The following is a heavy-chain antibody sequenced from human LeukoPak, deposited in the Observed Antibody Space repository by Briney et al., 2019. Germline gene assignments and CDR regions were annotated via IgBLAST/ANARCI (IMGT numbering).Heavy chain of an antibody. D-gene: IGHD3-10*01. Sequence: GSLRLSCTVSGFTVSSNSMSWVRQAPGKGLEWIGRIYTSGSTNYNPSLKSRVTMSVDTSKNQFSLKLSSVTAADTAVYYCARDAYYYGSGSQIFDYWGQGTLVTVSS. J-gene: IGHJ4*02. CDR3: ARDAYYYGSGSQIFDY. CDR1: GFTVSSNS. V-gene: IGHV4-4*07. CDR2: IYTSGST.